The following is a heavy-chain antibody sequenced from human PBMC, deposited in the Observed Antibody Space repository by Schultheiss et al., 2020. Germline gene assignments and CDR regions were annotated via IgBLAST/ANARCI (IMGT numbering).Heavy chain of an antibody. CDR1: GGSISSYY. Sequence: SETLSLTCTVSGGSISSYYWSWIRQPPGKGLEWIGYIYYSGSTYYNPSLKSRVTISVDTSKNQFSLKLSSVTAADTAVYYCARHFPYSSSSGFDYWGQGTLVTVSS. D-gene: IGHD6-6*01. CDR3: ARHFPYSSSSGFDY. CDR2: IYYSGST. J-gene: IGHJ4*02. V-gene: IGHV4-59*08.